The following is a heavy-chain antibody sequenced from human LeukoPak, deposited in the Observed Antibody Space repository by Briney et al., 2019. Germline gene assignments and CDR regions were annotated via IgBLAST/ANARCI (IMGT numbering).Heavy chain of an antibody. J-gene: IGHJ6*03. CDR1: GFTVSSNY. CDR3: ARDQDYSTLHFYYYYMDV. D-gene: IGHD4-11*01. V-gene: IGHV3-66*02. Sequence: GGSLRLSCAASGFTVSSNYMSWVRQAPGKGLEWVSVIYSGGSTYYADSVKGRFTISRDNSKNTLYLQMNSLRAEDTAVYYCARDQDYSTLHFYYYYMDVWGKGTTVTVSS. CDR2: IYSGGST.